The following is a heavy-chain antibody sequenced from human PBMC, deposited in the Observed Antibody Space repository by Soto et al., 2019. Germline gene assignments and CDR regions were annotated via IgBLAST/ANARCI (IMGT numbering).Heavy chain of an antibody. Sequence: GGSLRLSCAASGFTFSSYAMSWVRQAPGKGLEWVSAISGSGGSTYYADSVKGRFTISRDNSKNTLYLQMNSLRAEDTAVYYCAKDRRRITMIVVVRRSPLNYYGMDVWGQGTTVTVSS. J-gene: IGHJ6*02. D-gene: IGHD3-22*01. V-gene: IGHV3-23*01. CDR3: AKDRRRITMIVVVRRSPLNYYGMDV. CDR1: GFTFSSYA. CDR2: ISGSGGST.